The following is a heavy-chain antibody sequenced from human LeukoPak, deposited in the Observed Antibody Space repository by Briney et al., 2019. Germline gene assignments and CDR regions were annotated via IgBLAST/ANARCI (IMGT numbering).Heavy chain of an antibody. CDR1: GDSVSSNSVT. Sequence: SQTLSLTCAISGDSVSSNSVTWNWIRQSPSRGLEWLGRTYYRSTWYNDYAVSVRGRVTVNPDTSKNQFSLHLNSVTPEDTAVYYCARRLTQYDCFDPRGQGILVTGSS. V-gene: IGHV6-1*01. D-gene: IGHD2-2*01. CDR2: TYYRSTWYN. CDR3: ARRLTQYDCFDP. J-gene: IGHJ5*02.